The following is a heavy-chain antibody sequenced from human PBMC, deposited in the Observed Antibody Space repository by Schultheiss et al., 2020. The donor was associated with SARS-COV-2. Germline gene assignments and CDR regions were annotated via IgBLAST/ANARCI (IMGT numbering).Heavy chain of an antibody. CDR3: ARDSVSVVEQLVEYIDAFDI. CDR1: GGSISSYY. J-gene: IGHJ3*02. CDR2: IYTSGST. V-gene: IGHV4-4*07. Sequence: SQTLSLTCTVSGGSISSYYWSWIRQPAGKGLEWIGRIYTSGSTNYNPSLKSRVTMSVDTSKNQFSLKLSSVTAADTAVYYCARDSVSVVEQLVEYIDAFDIWGQGTMVTVSS. D-gene: IGHD6-6*01.